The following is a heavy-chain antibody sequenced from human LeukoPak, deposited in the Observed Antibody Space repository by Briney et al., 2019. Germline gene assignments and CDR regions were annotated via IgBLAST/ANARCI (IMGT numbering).Heavy chain of an antibody. D-gene: IGHD2-15*01. CDR3: ARLPSGGSSNRFDP. Sequence: GASVKVSCKASGYTFTSYGISWVRQAPGQGLEWMGWISAYNGNTNYAQKLQGRVTMTTDTSTSTAYMELSSLGSEDTAVYYCARLPSGGSSNRFDPWGQGTLVTVSS. CDR1: GYTFTSYG. J-gene: IGHJ5*02. V-gene: IGHV1-18*01. CDR2: ISAYNGNT.